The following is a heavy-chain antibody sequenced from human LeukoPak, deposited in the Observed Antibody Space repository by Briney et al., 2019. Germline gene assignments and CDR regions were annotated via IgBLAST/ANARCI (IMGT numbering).Heavy chain of an antibody. Sequence: ASVKVSCKASGYTFTGYYMHWVRQAPGQGLEWMGRINPNSGGTNYAQKFQGRVTMTRDTSISTAYMELSRLRSDDTAVYYCARGRRVGATGRGDFDIWGQRTMVTVSS. J-gene: IGHJ3*02. D-gene: IGHD1-26*01. CDR3: ARGRRVGATGRGDFDI. CDR2: INPNSGGT. CDR1: GYTFTGYY. V-gene: IGHV1-2*06.